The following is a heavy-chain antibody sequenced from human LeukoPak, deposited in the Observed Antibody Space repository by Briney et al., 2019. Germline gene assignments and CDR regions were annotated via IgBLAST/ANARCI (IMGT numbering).Heavy chain of an antibody. CDR2: INPNSGGT. D-gene: IGHD2-2*01. V-gene: IGHV1-2*02. J-gene: IGHJ5*02. Sequence: ASVKVSCXASGYTFTGYYMHWVRQAPGQGLEWMGWINPNSGGTNYAQKFQGRVTMTRDTSISTAYMELSRLRSDDTAVYYCARMRVGYCSSTSCYWFDPWGQGTLVTVSS. CDR1: GYTFTGYY. CDR3: ARMRVGYCSSTSCYWFDP.